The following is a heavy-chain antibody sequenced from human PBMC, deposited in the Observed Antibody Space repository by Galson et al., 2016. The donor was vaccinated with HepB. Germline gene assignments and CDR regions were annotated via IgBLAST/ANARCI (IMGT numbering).Heavy chain of an antibody. CDR1: GYSFTSYT. V-gene: IGHV1-3*01. CDR3: ARGLSRLGELSLSY. CDR2: VSAGNGNT. D-gene: IGHD3-16*02. Sequence: SVKVSCKASGYSFTSYTIHWVRQAPGQSLEWMGWVSAGNGNTKRSQEFQGRVTITRDTSASTVYMELRNLRSEDTAIYYCARGLSRLGELSLSYWGQGTLVTVSS. J-gene: IGHJ4*02.